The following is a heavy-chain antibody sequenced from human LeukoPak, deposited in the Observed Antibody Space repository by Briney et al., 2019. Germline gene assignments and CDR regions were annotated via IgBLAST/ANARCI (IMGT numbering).Heavy chain of an antibody. CDR2: KWCDGTNK. V-gene: IGHV3-33*01. CDR3: ARGYYDSSGYSFDY. J-gene: IGHJ4*02. D-gene: IGHD3-22*01. Sequence: GGSLRLSCAASGFTFSSYGMHWVRQATGKGLEWVAVKWCDGTNKYYVDSVKGRFTISRDNSKSTLYLQMNSLRAEDTAVYYCARGYYDSSGYSFDYWGQGTLVTVSS. CDR1: GFTFSSYG.